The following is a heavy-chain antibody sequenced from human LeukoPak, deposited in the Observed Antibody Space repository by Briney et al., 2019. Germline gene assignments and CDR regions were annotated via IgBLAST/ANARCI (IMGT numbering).Heavy chain of an antibody. CDR3: ARDVRRSSSSSNSYYYYMDV. V-gene: IGHV4-4*07. CDR2: IYTSGST. D-gene: IGHD6-6*01. J-gene: IGHJ6*03. CDR1: GGSISNYY. Sequence: SETLSLTYTVAGGSISNYYWSWIRQPAGKGLEWLGRIYTSGSTNYNPSLKSRVTMSVDTSKNQFSRKLDSVTAADTAVYYCARDVRRSSSSSNSYYYYMDVWGKGTTVTVSS.